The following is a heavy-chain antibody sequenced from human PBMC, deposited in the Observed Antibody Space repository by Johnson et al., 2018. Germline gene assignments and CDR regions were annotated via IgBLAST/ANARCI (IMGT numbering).Heavy chain of an antibody. CDR2: ISGSGTNT. Sequence: VQLVQSGGGLVQPGGSLRLSCAASGFTFRSYAINWVRQAPGKGLEWVSTISGSGTNTYYADSVKGRFTLSRDNSKNTLVLQMDSLRAEDTAVYYWARSTVTSYYYGMDVWGQGTTVTVSS. CDR1: GFTFRSYA. D-gene: IGHD4-17*01. J-gene: IGHJ6*02. V-gene: IGHV3-23*04. CDR3: ARSTVTSYYYGMDV.